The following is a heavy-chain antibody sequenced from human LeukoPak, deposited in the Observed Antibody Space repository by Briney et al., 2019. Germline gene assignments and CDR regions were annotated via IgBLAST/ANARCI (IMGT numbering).Heavy chain of an antibody. Sequence: GGSLRLSCAASGFTFSSYAMSWVRQAPGKGLEWVSAISGSGGSTYYADSVKCRFTISRDNSKNTLYLQMNSLRAEDTAVYYCAKDREEYSGYATFDYWGQGTLVTVSS. CDR3: AKDREEYSGYATFDY. J-gene: IGHJ4*02. D-gene: IGHD5-12*01. CDR2: ISGSGGST. V-gene: IGHV3-23*01. CDR1: GFTFSSYA.